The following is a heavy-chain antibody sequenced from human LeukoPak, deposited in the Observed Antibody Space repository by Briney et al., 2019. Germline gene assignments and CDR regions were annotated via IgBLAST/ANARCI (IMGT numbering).Heavy chain of an antibody. Sequence: TSETLSLTCVVSGYAINSGYYWTWIRQPPGKGLEWIGSLYHSGSTYYNPSLESRVIISIDTSKNQFSLKLNSVTAADTAVYYCARVFSMTRVDYWGQGTLVTVSS. CDR1: GYAINSGYY. CDR2: LYHSGST. CDR3: ARVFSMTRVDY. J-gene: IGHJ4*02. V-gene: IGHV4-38-2*01. D-gene: IGHD2-21*02.